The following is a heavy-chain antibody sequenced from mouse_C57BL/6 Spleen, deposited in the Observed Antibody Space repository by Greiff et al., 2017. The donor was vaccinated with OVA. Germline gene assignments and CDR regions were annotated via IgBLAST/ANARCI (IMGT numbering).Heavy chain of an antibody. V-gene: IGHV5-6*01. J-gene: IGHJ2*01. D-gene: IGHD1-1*01. CDR2: ISSGGSYT. CDR1: GFTFSSYG. CDR3: ARHYYGSSYGGFDY. Sequence: EVHLVESGGDLVKPGGSLKLSCAASGFTFSSYGMSWVRQTPDKRLEWVATISSGGSYTYYPDSVKGRFTISRDNAKNTLYLQMSSLKSEDTAMYYCARHYYGSSYGGFDYWGQGTTLTVSS.